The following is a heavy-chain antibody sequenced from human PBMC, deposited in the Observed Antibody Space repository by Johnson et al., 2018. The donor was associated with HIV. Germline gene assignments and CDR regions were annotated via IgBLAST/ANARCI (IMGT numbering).Heavy chain of an antibody. CDR3: ARSGYGSGSTHDAFDI. CDR2: IRYDGSNK. CDR1: GFTFSTYG. J-gene: IGHJ3*02. V-gene: IGHV3-30*02. D-gene: IGHD3-10*01. Sequence: VQLVESGGGVVQPGGSLRLSCIASGFTFSTYGMHWVRQAPGKGLEWVAFIRYDGSNKYYADSVKGRFTISRDNSKNTLYLQMNSLRAEDTAVYYCARSGYGSGSTHDAFDIWGQGTMVTVSS.